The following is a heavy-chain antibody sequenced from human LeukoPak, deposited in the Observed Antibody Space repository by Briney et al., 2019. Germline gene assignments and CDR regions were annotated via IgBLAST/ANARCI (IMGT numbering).Heavy chain of an antibody. CDR1: GGSISTYY. D-gene: IGHD1-26*01. CDR3: ARDSGSYYFDY. CDR2: IYHSGST. Sequence: PSETLSLTCAVSGGSISTYYWSWIRQPPGKGLEWIGEIYHSGSTNYNPSLKSRVTISVDKSKNQFSLKLSSVTAADTAVYYCARDSGSYYFDYWGQGTLVTVSS. V-gene: IGHV4-34*01. J-gene: IGHJ4*02.